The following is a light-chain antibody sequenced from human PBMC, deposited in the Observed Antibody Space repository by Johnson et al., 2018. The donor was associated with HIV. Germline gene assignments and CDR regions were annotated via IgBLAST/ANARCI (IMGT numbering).Light chain of an antibody. CDR2: QDS. Sequence: QAVLTQPPSVSAAPGQKVTISCSGDKLGDKYACWYQQKPGQSPVLVIYQDSKRPSGIPDRLSGSKSGTSATLGITGLQTGDEADYYCGTWDSKLSGGLYVVGSGTRVTVL. CDR1: KLGDKY. V-gene: IGLV1-51*02. J-gene: IGLJ1*01. CDR3: GTWDSKLSGGLYV.